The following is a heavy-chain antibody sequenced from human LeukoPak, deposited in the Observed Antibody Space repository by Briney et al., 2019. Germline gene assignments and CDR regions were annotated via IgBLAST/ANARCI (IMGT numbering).Heavy chain of an antibody. D-gene: IGHD4-11*01. J-gene: IGHJ6*02. CDR2: ISAYNGNT. Sequence: ASVKVSCKASGYTFTSYGISWVRQAPGQGLEWMGWISAYNGNTNYAQKLQGRVTTTTDTSTSTAYMELRSLRSDDTAVYYCARGDYSKDYYYGMDVWGQGTTVTVSS. CDR1: GYTFTSYG. V-gene: IGHV1-18*01. CDR3: ARGDYSKDYYYGMDV.